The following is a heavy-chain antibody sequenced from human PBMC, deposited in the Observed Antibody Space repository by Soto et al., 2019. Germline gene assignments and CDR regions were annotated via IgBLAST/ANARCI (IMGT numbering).Heavy chain of an antibody. V-gene: IGHV3-21*01. CDR3: ARDGGVAATLANYFDY. CDR1: GFTFNSYS. Sequence: EVPLVESGGGLVKPGGSLRLSCAASGFTFNSYSMIWVRQAPGTGLEWVSSMSRSSRYIYYADSVKGRFTISRDNARNSVYLQMNSLRAEDTAVYYCARDGGVAATLANYFDYWGQGTLVTVSS. CDR2: MSRSSRYI. D-gene: IGHD2-15*01. J-gene: IGHJ4*02.